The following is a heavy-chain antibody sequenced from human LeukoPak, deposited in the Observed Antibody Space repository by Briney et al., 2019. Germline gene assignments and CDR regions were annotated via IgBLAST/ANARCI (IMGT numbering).Heavy chain of an antibody. CDR3: ARAQQLVYWFDP. J-gene: IGHJ5*02. V-gene: IGHV1-18*01. CDR1: PYAFTNYY. CDR2: ISAYNGNT. Sequence: ASVKVSCKASPYAFTNYYISWVRQAPGQGLEWMGWISAYNGNTNYAQKFQGGVTMTTDRSTSTAYMELRSLTSDDTAVYYCARAQQLVYWFDPWGQGTLVTVSS. D-gene: IGHD6-13*01.